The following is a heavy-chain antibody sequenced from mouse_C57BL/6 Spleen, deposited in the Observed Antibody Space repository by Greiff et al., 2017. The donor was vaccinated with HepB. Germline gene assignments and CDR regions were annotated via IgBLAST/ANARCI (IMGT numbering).Heavy chain of an antibody. CDR2: IYPGSGST. Sequence: VQLQQPGAELVKPGASVKMSCKASGYTFIGYWITWVKQRPGQGLEWIGDIYPGSGSTNYNEKFKSKATLTVDTSSSTAYMQLRRLTSEDSAVYYCARSCLRGRFAYWGQGTLVTVSA. V-gene: IGHV1-55*01. CDR3: ARSCLRGRFAY. J-gene: IGHJ3*01. D-gene: IGHD1-1*01. CDR1: GYTFIGYW.